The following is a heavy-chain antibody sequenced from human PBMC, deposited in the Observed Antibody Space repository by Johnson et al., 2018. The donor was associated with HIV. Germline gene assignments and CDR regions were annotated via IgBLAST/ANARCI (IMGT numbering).Heavy chain of an antibody. CDR3: AKDLGGYSSGWDGGALDL. V-gene: IGHV3-30*02. CDR2: IRYDGSNK. CDR1: GFTFSSYD. D-gene: IGHD6-19*01. J-gene: IGHJ3*01. Sequence: QMMLVESGGGFVKPGGSLRLSCAASGFTFSSYDMHWVRQATGKGLEWVAFIRYDGSNKYYADSVKGRFSISRDNSKNTLYLHMRADDTAVYYCAKDLGGYSSGWDGGALDLWGQGTMVTVSS.